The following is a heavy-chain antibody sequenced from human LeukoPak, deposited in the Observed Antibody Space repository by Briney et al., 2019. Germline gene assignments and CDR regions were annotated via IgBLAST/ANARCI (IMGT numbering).Heavy chain of an antibody. V-gene: IGHV1-18*01. D-gene: IGHD1-26*01. CDR2: VSAYNGNT. CDR3: ARALFSREIDY. Sequence: ASVKVSCKASGYTFTNYGISWVRQAPGQGLEWMGWVSAYNGNTNYAQKLQGRVTMTRDTSISTAYMELSRLRSDDTAVYYCARALFSREIDYWGQGTLVTVSS. CDR1: GYTFTNYG. J-gene: IGHJ4*02.